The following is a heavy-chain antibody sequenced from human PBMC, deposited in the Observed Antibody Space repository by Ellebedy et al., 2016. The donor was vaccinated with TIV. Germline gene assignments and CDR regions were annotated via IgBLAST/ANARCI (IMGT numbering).Heavy chain of an antibody. CDR1: GFTFSSYA. CDR2: LNANGVVI. Sequence: GESLKISCAASGFTFSSYAASWVRQAPGKGLEWVAGLNANGVVIAYADSVKGRSTISRDNSKDTLYLQMNSLRAEDTAVYFCARSYDSSGYYRRGFDIWGQGTMVTVSS. CDR3: ARSYDSSGYYRRGFDI. D-gene: IGHD3-22*01. J-gene: IGHJ3*02. V-gene: IGHV3-23*01.